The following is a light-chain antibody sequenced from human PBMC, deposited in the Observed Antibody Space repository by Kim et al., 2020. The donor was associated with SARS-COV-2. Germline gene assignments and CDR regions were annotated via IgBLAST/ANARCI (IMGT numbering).Light chain of an antibody. CDR2: GAS. CDR3: QQYGSS. Sequence: TLSLSPGERATLSCRASQSVSSYLAWYQQKPGQAPRLLIYGASSRATGIPDRFSGSGSGTDFTLTINRLEPEDFAVYYCQQYGSSFGQGTKVEIK. V-gene: IGKV3-20*01. J-gene: IGKJ1*01. CDR1: QSVSSY.